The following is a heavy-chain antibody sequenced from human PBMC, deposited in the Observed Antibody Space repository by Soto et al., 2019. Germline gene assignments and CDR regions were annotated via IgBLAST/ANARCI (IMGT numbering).Heavy chain of an antibody. V-gene: IGHV4-34*01. Sequence: KPSETLSLTCAVYGGSFSGYYWSWIRQPPGKGLEWIGEINHSGSTNYNPSLKSRVTISVDTSKNQFSLKLSSVTAADTAVYYCARWAHPTVRRRGMDVWGQGTTVTVSS. CDR2: INHSGST. J-gene: IGHJ6*02. D-gene: IGHD4-4*01. CDR3: ARWAHPTVRRRGMDV. CDR1: GGSFSGYY.